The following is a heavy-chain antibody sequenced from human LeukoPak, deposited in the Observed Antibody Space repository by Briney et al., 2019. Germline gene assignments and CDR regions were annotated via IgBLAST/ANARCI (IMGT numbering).Heavy chain of an antibody. CDR1: GGSISSYY. V-gene: IGHV4-59*01. Sequence: SETLSLTCTVSGGSISSYYWSWIWQPSGKGLEWIGYIYYSRSTNYNPSLKSRVTISVDTSKNQFSLKLSSVTAADTAVYYCARFRYYYDSSGYYYPNWYFDLWGRGTLVTVSS. CDR2: IYYSRST. D-gene: IGHD3-22*01. CDR3: ARFRYYYDSSGYYYPNWYFDL. J-gene: IGHJ2*01.